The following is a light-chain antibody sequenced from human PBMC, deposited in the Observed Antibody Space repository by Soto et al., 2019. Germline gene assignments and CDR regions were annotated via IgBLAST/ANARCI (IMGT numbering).Light chain of an antibody. V-gene: IGKV3-20*01. Sequence: EIVLTQSPGTLSLSPGERATLSCRASQSVSRSDLAWYQQEAGQAPRLLMYGSSNRATGIPDRFSGSGSGTDFTLPINRLEPEDFAVYYGQVYITSVTWTFGQGTKVDIK. CDR2: GSS. CDR1: QSVSRSD. J-gene: IGKJ1*01. CDR3: QVYITSVTWT.